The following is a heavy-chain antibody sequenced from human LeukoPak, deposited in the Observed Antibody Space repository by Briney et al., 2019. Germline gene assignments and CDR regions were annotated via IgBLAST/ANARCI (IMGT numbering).Heavy chain of an antibody. CDR3: ARHGWCSSTSCYTFWFDP. J-gene: IGHJ5*02. CDR1: GGTFSSYA. Sequence: SVKVSCKASGGTFSSYAISWVRQAPGQGLEWMGRIIPIFGTANYAQKFQGRVTITTDESTSTAYMELSSLRSEDTAVYYCARHGWCSSTSCYTFWFDPWGQGTLVTVSS. V-gene: IGHV1-69*05. CDR2: IIPIFGTA. D-gene: IGHD2-2*02.